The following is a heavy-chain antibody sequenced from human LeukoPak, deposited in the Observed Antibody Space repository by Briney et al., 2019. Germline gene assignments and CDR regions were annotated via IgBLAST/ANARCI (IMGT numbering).Heavy chain of an antibody. CDR2: ISVSGST. V-gene: IGHV4-39*01. Sequence: SETLSLTCTVSGDSISSPTYYWGWIRQPPGKGLEWIGSISVSGSTYYNPSLKSRGTISGDTSKNQCSLKLSSVTAADTAVYYCARHASYSSSSSGYYYYYMDVWGKGTTVTISS. J-gene: IGHJ6*03. CDR3: ARHASYSSSSSGYYYYYMDV. D-gene: IGHD6-13*01. CDR1: GDSISSPTYY.